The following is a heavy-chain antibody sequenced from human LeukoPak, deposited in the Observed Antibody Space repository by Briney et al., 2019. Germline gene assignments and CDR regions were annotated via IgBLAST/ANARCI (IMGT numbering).Heavy chain of an antibody. CDR2: IYYSGST. Sequence: PSETLSLTCTVSGGSISSYCWSWIRQPPGKGLEWIGYIYYSGSTNYNPSLKSRVTISVDTSKNQFSLKLSSVTAADTAVYYCARDVYGMDVWGQGTTVTVSS. CDR3: ARDVYGMDV. J-gene: IGHJ6*02. V-gene: IGHV4-59*01. CDR1: GGSISSYC.